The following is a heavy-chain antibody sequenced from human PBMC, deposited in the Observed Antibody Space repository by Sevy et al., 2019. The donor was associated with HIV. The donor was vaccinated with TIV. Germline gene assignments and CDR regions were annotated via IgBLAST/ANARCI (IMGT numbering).Heavy chain of an antibody. Sequence: GGCLRLSCAASGFTFSDYYMSWIRQAPGKGLEWISYISRSSSYTNYADSVKGRFTISRDNAKNSLYLQMNSLRAEDTAKSYCARRGQQLVQSWFDPWGQGTLVTVSS. CDR3: ARRGQQLVQSWFDP. CDR2: ISRSSSYT. V-gene: IGHV3-11*03. D-gene: IGHD6-13*01. CDR1: GFTFSDYY. J-gene: IGHJ5*02.